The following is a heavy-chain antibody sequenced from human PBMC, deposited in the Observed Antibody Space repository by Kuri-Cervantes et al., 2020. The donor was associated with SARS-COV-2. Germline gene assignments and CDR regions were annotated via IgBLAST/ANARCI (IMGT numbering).Heavy chain of an antibody. J-gene: IGHJ4*02. V-gene: IGHV3-30-3*01. D-gene: IGHD3-22*01. CDR3: ARAATYYDTNGYWY. CDR2: ISYDGSNK. CDR1: GFTFSSYA. Sequence: LSLTCAASGFTFSSYAMHWVRQAPGKGLEWVAVISYDGSNKYYADSVKGRFTISRDNSKNTLYLQMNSLRAEDTAVYYCARAATYYDTNGYWYWGQGTLVTSPQ.